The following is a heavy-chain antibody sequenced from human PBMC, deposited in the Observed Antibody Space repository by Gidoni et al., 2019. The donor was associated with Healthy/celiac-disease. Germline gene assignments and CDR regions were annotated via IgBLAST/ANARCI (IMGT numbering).Heavy chain of an antibody. D-gene: IGHD2-8*02. Sequence: EVQLLESGGGLVQPGGSLRLSCAASGFPFSSYAMSWVRQAPGKGLEWVSAISGSGGSTYYADSVKGRFTISRDNSKNTLYLQMNSLRAEDTAVYYCAKDFGAPYCTGGVCYFDYWGQGTLVTVSS. CDR3: AKDFGAPYCTGGVCYFDY. V-gene: IGHV3-23*01. CDR2: ISGSGGST. J-gene: IGHJ4*02. CDR1: GFPFSSYA.